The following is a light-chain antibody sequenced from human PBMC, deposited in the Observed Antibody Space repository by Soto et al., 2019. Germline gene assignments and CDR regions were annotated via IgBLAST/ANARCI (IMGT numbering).Light chain of an antibody. CDR3: QQYNNWPSWT. Sequence: EIVLTQSPGTLSLSPWERATLSCRATQTVFSNYIGWYQQKPGQAPRLLIYGASTRATGIPARFSGSGSGTEFTLTISSLQSEDFAVYYCQQYNNWPSWTFGQGTKVDIK. CDR2: GAS. CDR1: QTVFSN. J-gene: IGKJ1*01. V-gene: IGKV3-15*01.